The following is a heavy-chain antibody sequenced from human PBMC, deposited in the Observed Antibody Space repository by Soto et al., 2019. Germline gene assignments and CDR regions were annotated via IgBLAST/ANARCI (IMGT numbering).Heavy chain of an antibody. J-gene: IGHJ6*02. CDR1: GFTFSSYG. CDR3: AKDLLRPGRAYGMDG. Sequence: QVQLVESGGGVVQPGRSLRLSCAASGFTFSSYGMHWVRQAPGKGLEWVAVISYDGSNKYYADSVKGRFTISTDNSKNTLFLQMNSLRAEDTAVYYCAKDLLRPGRAYGMDGWGQGTTVTVS. D-gene: IGHD1-26*01. V-gene: IGHV3-30*18. CDR2: ISYDGSNK.